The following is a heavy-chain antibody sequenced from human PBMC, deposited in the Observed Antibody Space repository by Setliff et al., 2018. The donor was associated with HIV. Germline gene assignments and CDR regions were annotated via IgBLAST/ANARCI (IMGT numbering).Heavy chain of an antibody. V-gene: IGHV3-48*01. D-gene: IGHD1-26*01. Sequence: GGSLRLSCAASGFIFSSYSMNWVRQAPGKGLEWVSYISSSTSTIYYADSVRGRFTISRDNAKNSLYLQMNSLRAEDTAVYYCARDRDLRGMLLSSKELGFYCMDVWGKGTTVTV. CDR2: ISSSTSTI. CDR3: ARDRDLRGMLLSSKELGFYCMDV. CDR1: GFIFSSYS. J-gene: IGHJ6*03.